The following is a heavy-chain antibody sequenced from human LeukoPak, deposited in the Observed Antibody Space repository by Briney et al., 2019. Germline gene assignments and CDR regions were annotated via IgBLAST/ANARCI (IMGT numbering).Heavy chain of an antibody. V-gene: IGHV3-74*01. Sequence: PGGSLRLSCAASGLTFSSYWMHWVRHVPGKGLVWVSRIKSDGSSTSYADSVKGRFTISRDNAKNTLYLQMNSLRAEDTGVYYCATMGAPPPLYFWGQGTLVTVSS. D-gene: IGHD1-26*01. CDR2: IKSDGSST. J-gene: IGHJ4*02. CDR3: ATMGAPPPLYF. CDR1: GLTFSSYW.